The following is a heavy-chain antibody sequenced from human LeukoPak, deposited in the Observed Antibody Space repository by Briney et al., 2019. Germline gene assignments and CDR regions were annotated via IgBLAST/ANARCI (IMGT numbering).Heavy chain of an antibody. Sequence: SETLSLTCTVSGGSISSYYWSWIRQPPGKGLEWIGYIYYSGSTNYNPSLKSRVTISVDTSKNQFSLKLSSVTAADTAVYYCARVASGRGPYWYFDLWGRGTLVTVSS. J-gene: IGHJ2*01. CDR2: IYYSGST. V-gene: IGHV4-59*01. D-gene: IGHD2-15*01. CDR3: ARVASGRGPYWYFDL. CDR1: GGSISSYY.